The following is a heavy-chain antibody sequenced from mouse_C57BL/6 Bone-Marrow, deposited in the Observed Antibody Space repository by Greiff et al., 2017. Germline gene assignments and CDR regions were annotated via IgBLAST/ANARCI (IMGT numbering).Heavy chain of an antibody. V-gene: IGHV1-59*01. J-gene: IGHJ1*03. CDR1: GYTFTSYW. CDR2: IDPCDSYT. CDR3: ARGYVYFGG. D-gene: IGHD3-1*01. Sequence: VQLQQPGAELVRPGPSVKLSCKASGYTFTSYWMHWVKQRPGQGLGWIGVIDPCDSYTNYNQQFKGKATLTVDTSSSTAYVQLSSLTSEDSAVYYCARGYVYFGGWGTGTTVTVAS.